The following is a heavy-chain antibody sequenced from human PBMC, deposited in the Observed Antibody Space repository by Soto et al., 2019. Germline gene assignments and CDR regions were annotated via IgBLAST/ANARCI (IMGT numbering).Heavy chain of an antibody. CDR1: GDSISSYY. CDR3: ARGLSSSATFYLFYGMDV. V-gene: IGHV4-59*12. J-gene: IGHJ6*01. Sequence: PSGTTAGICTLSGDSISSYYWSWIRQPPGKGLEWIGYVYYGGDTNYNPSLKSRVIISLETSKNQFSLILTSVTAADTAVYYCARGLSSSATFYLFYGMDVWGKGTMVTVAS. D-gene: IGHD6-6*01. CDR2: VYYGGDT.